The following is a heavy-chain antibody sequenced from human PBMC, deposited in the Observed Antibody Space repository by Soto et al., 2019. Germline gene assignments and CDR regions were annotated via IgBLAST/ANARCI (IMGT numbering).Heavy chain of an antibody. CDR3: AREGYSYDRPFDY. V-gene: IGHV3-21*01. CDR1: GFSFTSYS. J-gene: IGHJ4*02. Sequence: PGGSLRLSCAASGFSFTSYSMNWVRQAPGKGLEWVSSISSSSSYIYYAGSVKGRFTISRDNAKNSLYLQMNSLRAEDTAAYYCAREGYSYDRPFDYWGQGTLVTVSS. D-gene: IGHD5-18*01. CDR2: ISSSSSYI.